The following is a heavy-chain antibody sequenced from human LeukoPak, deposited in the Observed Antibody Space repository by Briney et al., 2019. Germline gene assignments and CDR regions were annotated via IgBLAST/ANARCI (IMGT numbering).Heavy chain of an antibody. J-gene: IGHJ4*02. CDR2: ISSNGDST. V-gene: IGHV3-64D*06. D-gene: IGHD3-9*01. CDR1: GFTISSYA. Sequence: GGSLRLSCSAFGFTISSYAMHWVRQAPGKGLECVSVISSNGDSTYYADSVKGRFTISRDNSKNTLFLQMSSLRVEDTAVYYCVKAPAHYDILTALDYWGQGTLVTVSS. CDR3: VKAPAHYDILTALDY.